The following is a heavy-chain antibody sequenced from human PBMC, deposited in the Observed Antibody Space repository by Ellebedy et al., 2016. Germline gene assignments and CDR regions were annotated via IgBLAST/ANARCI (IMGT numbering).Heavy chain of an antibody. V-gene: IGHV1-69*05. D-gene: IGHD6-13*01. CDR1: GGTFSSYA. Sequence: SVKVSXXASGGTFSSYAISWVRQAPGQGLEWMGGIIPIFGTANYAQKFQGRVTMTRNTSISTAYMELSSLRSEDTAVYYCARPGVAAGGGFAYWGQGTLVTVSS. CDR2: IIPIFGTA. J-gene: IGHJ4*02. CDR3: ARPGVAAGGGFAY.